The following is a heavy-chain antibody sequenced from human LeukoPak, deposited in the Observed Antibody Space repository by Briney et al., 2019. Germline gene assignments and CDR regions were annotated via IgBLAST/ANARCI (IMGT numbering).Heavy chain of an antibody. J-gene: IGHJ4*02. D-gene: IGHD3-22*01. CDR3: ARGVEGYDSSGYYSLVDY. Sequence: SETLSLTCTVSGGSISSGDYYWSWIRQPPGKGLEWIGYIYYSGSTYYNPSLKSRVTISVDTSKNQFSLKLSSVTAADTAVYYCARGVEGYDSSGYYSLVDYWGQGTLVTVSS. V-gene: IGHV4-30-4*08. CDR2: IYYSGST. CDR1: GGSISSGDYY.